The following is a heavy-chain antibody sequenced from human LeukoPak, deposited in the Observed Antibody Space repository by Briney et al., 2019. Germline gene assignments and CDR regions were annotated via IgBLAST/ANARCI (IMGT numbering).Heavy chain of an antibody. J-gene: IGHJ4*02. D-gene: IGHD6-19*01. CDR1: GDSVSSNTDA. V-gene: IGHV6-1*01. CDR2: TYYRSKWYN. CDR3: ARENSRGRFDY. Sequence: SQTLSLTCGISGDSVSSNTDAWNWIRQSPSRGLEWLGRTYYRSKWYNNYAVSVKSRITINSDSSKNQVSLQLNSVSPEDTAMYYCARENSRGRFDYWGQGTLVTVSS.